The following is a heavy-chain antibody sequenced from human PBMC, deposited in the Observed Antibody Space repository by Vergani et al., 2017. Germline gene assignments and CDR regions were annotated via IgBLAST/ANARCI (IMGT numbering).Heavy chain of an antibody. V-gene: IGHV4-30-4*01. Sequence: QVQLQESGPGLVKPSQTLSLTCTVSCGSISSGDYYWCWIRQPPGKGLEWIGYIYYSGSTYYNPSLKSRVTISVDTSKNQFSLKLSSVTAADTAVYYCARVEGPIAVAGLFDYWGQGTLVTVSS. CDR1: CGSISSGDYY. CDR3: ARVEGPIAVAGLFDY. D-gene: IGHD6-19*01. J-gene: IGHJ4*02. CDR2: IYYSGST.